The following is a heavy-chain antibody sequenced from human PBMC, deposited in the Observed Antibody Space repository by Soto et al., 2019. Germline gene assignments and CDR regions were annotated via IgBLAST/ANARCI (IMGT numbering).Heavy chain of an antibody. D-gene: IGHD3-3*01. CDR3: ARVTRYYDFWSGYYYYYMDV. CDR1: GYTLTELS. CDR2: FDPEDGET. J-gene: IGHJ6*03. V-gene: IGHV1-24*01. Sequence: GASVKVSCKVSGYTLTELSMHWVRQAPGKGLEWMGGFDPEDGETIYAQKFQGRVTMTEDTSTDTAYMELSSLRSEDTAVYYCARVTRYYDFWSGYYYYYMDVWGKGTTVTVSS.